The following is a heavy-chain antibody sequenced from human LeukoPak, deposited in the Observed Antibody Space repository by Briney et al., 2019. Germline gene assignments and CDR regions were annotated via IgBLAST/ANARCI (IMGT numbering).Heavy chain of an antibody. Sequence: SETLSLTCAVYGGSFSGYYWSWIRQPPGKGLEWIGEINHSGSTNYNPSLKSRVTISVDTSKNQFSLKLSSVTAVDTAVYYCAREGVGNYWGQGTLVTVSS. CDR1: GGSFSGYY. V-gene: IGHV4-34*01. D-gene: IGHD7-27*01. CDR2: INHSGST. J-gene: IGHJ4*02. CDR3: AREGVGNY.